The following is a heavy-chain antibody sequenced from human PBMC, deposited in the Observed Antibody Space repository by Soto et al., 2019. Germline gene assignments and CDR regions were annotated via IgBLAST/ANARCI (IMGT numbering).Heavy chain of an antibody. V-gene: IGHV1-3*01. Sequence: ASVKVSCKASGYTFTSYAMHWVRQAPGQRLEWMGWINAGNGNTKYSQKFQGRVTITRDTSASTAYMELSSLRSEDTAVYYCARGDRSSSPYYYYYGMDVWGQGTPVTVYS. D-gene: IGHD6-6*01. J-gene: IGHJ6*02. CDR1: GYTFTSYA. CDR3: ARGDRSSSPYYYYYGMDV. CDR2: INAGNGNT.